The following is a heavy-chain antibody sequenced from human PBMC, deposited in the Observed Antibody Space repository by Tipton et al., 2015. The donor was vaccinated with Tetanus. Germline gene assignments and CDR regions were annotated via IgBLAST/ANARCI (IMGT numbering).Heavy chain of an antibody. CDR2: IYTSRIT. CDR3: ASRGYSGRRQIEDY. Sequence: TLSLTCTVSGGSTRDFYWTWIRQAAGKRLEWIGRIYTSRITIYNPSLKSRVTISLDTSKNQFSLKLTSVTAADTAVYYCASRGYSGRRQIEDYWGQGTLVTVSS. J-gene: IGHJ4*02. CDR1: GGSTRDFY. D-gene: IGHD5-12*01. V-gene: IGHV4-4*07.